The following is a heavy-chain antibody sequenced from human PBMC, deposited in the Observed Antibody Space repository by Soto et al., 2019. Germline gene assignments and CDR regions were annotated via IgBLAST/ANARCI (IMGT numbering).Heavy chain of an antibody. D-gene: IGHD5-12*01. J-gene: IGHJ6*02. Sequence: QVQLVQSGAEVKKPGASVKVSCKASGYTFTSYGISWVRQAPGQGLEWMGWISAYNGNTNYAQKLQGRVTMTTDTATSTAYMGLRSLRSDDTAVYYCARYSGYASGPIYGMDVWGQGTTVTVSS. CDR3: ARYSGYASGPIYGMDV. V-gene: IGHV1-18*01. CDR2: ISAYNGNT. CDR1: GYTFTSYG.